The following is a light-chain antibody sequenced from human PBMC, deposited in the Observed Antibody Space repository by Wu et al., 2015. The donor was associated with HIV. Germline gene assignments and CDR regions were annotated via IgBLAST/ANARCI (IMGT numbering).Light chain of an antibody. J-gene: IGKJ1*01. CDR1: QAISSA. Sequence: AIQLTQSPSSLSASVGDRVTITCRASQAISSALAWYQQKPGKAPKLLIYEASRLESGVPSTFGGSGSGTDFTLTISSLQPEDFATYYCQQFNEYPLTFGQGTNVEIK. CDR2: EAS. V-gene: IGKV1D-13*01. CDR3: QQFNEYPLT.